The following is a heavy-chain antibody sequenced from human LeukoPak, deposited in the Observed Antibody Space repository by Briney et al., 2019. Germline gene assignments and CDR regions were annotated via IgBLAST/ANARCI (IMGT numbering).Heavy chain of an antibody. CDR3: ARDMDTGPDLFDY. CDR1: GYTFTSYG. CDR2: ISAYNGNT. D-gene: IGHD5-18*01. V-gene: IGHV1-18*01. J-gene: IGHJ4*02. Sequence: ASVKVSCKASGYTFTSYGISWVRQAPGQGLEWMGWISAYNGNTNYAQELQGRVTMTTDTSTSTAYMELSRLRSDDTAVYYCARDMDTGPDLFDYWGQGTLVTVSS.